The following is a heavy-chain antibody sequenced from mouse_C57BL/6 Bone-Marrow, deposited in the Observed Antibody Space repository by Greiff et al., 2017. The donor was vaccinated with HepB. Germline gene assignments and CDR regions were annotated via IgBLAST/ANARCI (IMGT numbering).Heavy chain of an antibody. J-gene: IGHJ2*01. D-gene: IGHD2-4*01. Sequence: VKLMESGPELVKPGASVKISCKASGYSFTSYYIHWVKQRPGQGLEWIGWIYPGSGNTKYNEKFKGKATLTADTSSSTAYMQLSSLTSEDSAVYYCAKIYYDYDGYFDYWGQGTTLTVSS. CDR1: GYSFTSYY. V-gene: IGHV1-66*01. CDR2: IYPGSGNT. CDR3: AKIYYDYDGYFDY.